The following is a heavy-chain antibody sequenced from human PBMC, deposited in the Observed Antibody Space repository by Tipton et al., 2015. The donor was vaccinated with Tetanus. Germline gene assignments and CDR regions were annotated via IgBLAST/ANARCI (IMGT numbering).Heavy chain of an antibody. CDR3: ARDPGHSVDV. CDR1: GDSVSSNTMA. Sequence: PGLVKPSQTLSHTCAISGDSVSSNTMAWNWIRQSPSRGLEWLGRTYYRSKWFNDYAVSLRGRITVNADTSRNQFSLQLNSVIPEDTAVYYCARDPGHSVDVWGQGTTVTVSS. V-gene: IGHV6-1*01. D-gene: IGHD4-11*01. J-gene: IGHJ6*02. CDR2: TYYRSKWFN.